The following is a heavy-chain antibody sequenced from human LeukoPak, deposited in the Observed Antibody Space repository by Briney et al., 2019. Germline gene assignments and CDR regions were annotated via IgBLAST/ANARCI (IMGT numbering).Heavy chain of an antibody. V-gene: IGHV4-59*01. Sequence: SETLSLTYSVSGGSISSYYWSWIRQPPGKGLEWIGYIYDSVFTKYNPSLKSRVTISVDTSKNQFSLKLSSVTAADTAVYYCARDVRVGSSGWYYFDYWGQGTLVTVSS. CDR2: IYDSVFT. CDR3: ARDVRVGSSGWYYFDY. J-gene: IGHJ4*02. D-gene: IGHD6-19*01. CDR1: GGSISSYY.